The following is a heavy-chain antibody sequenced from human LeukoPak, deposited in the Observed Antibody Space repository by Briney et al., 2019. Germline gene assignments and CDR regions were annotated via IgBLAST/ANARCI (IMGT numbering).Heavy chain of an antibody. CDR3: ARGGYGDYTLFDY. CDR1: GGSISSYY. V-gene: IGHV4-59*01. J-gene: IGHJ4*02. Sequence: PSETLSLTCTVSGGSISSYYWSWIRQPPGKGLEWIGYIYYSGSTNYNPSLKSRVTISVDTSKNQFSLKLSSVTAADTAVYYCARGGYGDYTLFDYWGQGTLVTVSS. CDR2: IYYSGST. D-gene: IGHD4-17*01.